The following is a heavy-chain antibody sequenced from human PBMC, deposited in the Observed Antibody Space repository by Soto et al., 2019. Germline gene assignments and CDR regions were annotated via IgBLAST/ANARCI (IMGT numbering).Heavy chain of an antibody. J-gene: IGHJ6*02. CDR2: IYPGDSDT. D-gene: IGHD3-16*01. CDR1: GCKYNLHF. CDR3: ARHLRSYDFFQYYYGIDV. Sequence: RDALNISCGGSGCKYNLHFLSWVRQKPGRGLEWMGIIYPGDSDTRYNPSFQGQVTISVDKSINTAYLQWDSLEASDTATYYCARHLRSYDFFQYYYGIDVWGQGSTVTVS. V-gene: IGHV5-51*01.